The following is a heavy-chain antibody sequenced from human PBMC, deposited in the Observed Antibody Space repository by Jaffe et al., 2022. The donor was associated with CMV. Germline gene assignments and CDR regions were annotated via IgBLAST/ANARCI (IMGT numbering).Heavy chain of an antibody. CDR1: GFTFDDYA. V-gene: IGHV3-9*01. CDR2: ISWNSGSI. Sequence: EVQLVESGGGLVQPGRSLRLSCAASGFTFDDYAMHWVRQAPGKGLEWVSGISWNSGSIGYADSVKGRFTISRDNAKNSLYLQMNSLRAEDTALYYCAKDIGVAEEPGLGMDVWGQGTTVTVSS. J-gene: IGHJ6*02. D-gene: IGHD2-15*01. CDR3: AKDIGVAEEPGLGMDV.